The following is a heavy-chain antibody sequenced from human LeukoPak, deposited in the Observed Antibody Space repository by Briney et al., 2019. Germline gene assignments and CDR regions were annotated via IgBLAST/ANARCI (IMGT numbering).Heavy chain of an antibody. CDR1: GYSFTNYW. D-gene: IGHD4-17*01. V-gene: IGHV5-51*01. Sequence: GESLKISCKGSGYSFTNYWIGWVRQMPGKGLEWMGIIYAGDSETRYSPSLQGQVTFSADKSISTAYLQWSSLKASDTAMYYCARAGDYGDYYYYGMDVWGQGTTVTVSS. CDR2: IYAGDSET. CDR3: ARAGDYGDYYYYGMDV. J-gene: IGHJ6*02.